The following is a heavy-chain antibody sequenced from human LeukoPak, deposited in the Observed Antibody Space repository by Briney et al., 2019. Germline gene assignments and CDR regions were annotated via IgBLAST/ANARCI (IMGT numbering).Heavy chain of an antibody. CDR1: GGSLSGYY. CDR2: INHSGST. D-gene: IGHD6-13*01. CDR3: ARGPGSWAIKYYYGMDV. V-gene: IGHV4-34*01. J-gene: IGHJ6*02. Sequence: SETLSLTCAVYGGSLSGYYWSWIRQPPGKGLEWIGEINHSGSTSYNPSLKSRVTISVDTSKNQFSLKLSSVTAADTAVYYCARGPGSWAIKYYYGMDVWGQGTTVTVSS.